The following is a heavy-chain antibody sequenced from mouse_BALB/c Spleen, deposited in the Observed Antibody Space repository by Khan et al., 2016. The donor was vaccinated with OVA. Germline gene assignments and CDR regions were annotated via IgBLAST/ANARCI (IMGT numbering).Heavy chain of an antibody. CDR1: GYTFTSYY. J-gene: IGHJ4*01. V-gene: IGHV1S56*01. CDR3: ARWRVRDYYAMDY. Sequence: QVQLKQSGPELVKPGASVKMSCKASGYTFTSYYIHWVKQRPGQGLEWIGWIYPGDGNTKYNEKFKGKTKLTADKSSSTAYMLLSSLTSEDSAIYFCARWRVRDYYAMDYWGQGTSVTVSS. D-gene: IGHD2-14*01. CDR2: IYPGDGNT.